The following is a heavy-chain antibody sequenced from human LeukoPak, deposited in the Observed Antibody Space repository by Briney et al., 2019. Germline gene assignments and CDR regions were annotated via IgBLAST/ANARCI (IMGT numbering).Heavy chain of an antibody. CDR3: ASSRRPGSTAQYYYYYYGMDV. Sequence: PVKVSCKASGGTFSSYAISWVRQAPGQGLEWMGRIIPIFGIANYAQKFQGRVTITADKSTSTAYMELSSLRSEDTAVYYCASSRRPGSTAQYYYYYYGMDVWGQGTTVTVSS. CDR1: GGTFSSYA. CDR2: IIPIFGIA. J-gene: IGHJ6*02. V-gene: IGHV1-69*04. D-gene: IGHD6-13*01.